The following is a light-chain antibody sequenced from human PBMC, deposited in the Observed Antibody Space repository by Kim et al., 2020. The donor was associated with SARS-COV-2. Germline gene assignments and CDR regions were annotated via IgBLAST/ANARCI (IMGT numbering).Light chain of an antibody. Sequence: LPPGQQASITRSGDKLGDKYACWYQQKPGQSPVLVIYQDSKRHSGIPERFSGSNSGNTATLTISGTQAMDEADYYCQAWDSSTAVFGGGTKLTVL. V-gene: IGLV3-1*01. CDR1: KLGDKY. J-gene: IGLJ3*02. CDR3: QAWDSSTAV. CDR2: QDS.